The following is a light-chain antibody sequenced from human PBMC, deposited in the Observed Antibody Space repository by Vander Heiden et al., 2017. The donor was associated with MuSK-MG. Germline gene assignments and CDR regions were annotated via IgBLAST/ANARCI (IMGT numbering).Light chain of an antibody. CDR2: GAS. Sequence: EIVMTQSPATLSVSPGGRATLSCRASQSVGSSLAWYQQKPGQAPRLLIHGASTRATGIPARFSGSGSGTEFTLTISSLQSEDSAVYYCQQYSNWPPTYTVGPGTKLEIK. J-gene: IGKJ2*01. V-gene: IGKV3-15*01. CDR1: QSVGSS. CDR3: QQYSNWPPTYT.